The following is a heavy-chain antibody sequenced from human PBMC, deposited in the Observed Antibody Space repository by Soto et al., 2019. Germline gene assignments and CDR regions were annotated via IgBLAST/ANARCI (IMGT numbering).Heavy chain of an antibody. V-gene: IGHV3-11*06. CDR2: ISSSSSYT. Sequence: GGSLRLSCAASGFTFSDYYMSWIRQAPGKGLEWVSYISSSSSYTTYADSVKGRFTISRDNDKNSLYLQMNSLRAEDTAVYYCARMASYYYDSSGYYFDYWGQGSLVTVSS. J-gene: IGHJ4*02. CDR1: GFTFSDYY. CDR3: ARMASYYYDSSGYYFDY. D-gene: IGHD3-22*01.